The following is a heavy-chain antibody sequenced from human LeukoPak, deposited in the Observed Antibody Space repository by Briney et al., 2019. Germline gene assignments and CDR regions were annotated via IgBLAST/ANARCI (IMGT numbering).Heavy chain of an antibody. CDR3: ARDSSGYQDFDY. D-gene: IGHD3-22*01. CDR1: GGSISSGDYY. V-gene: IGHV4-30-4*01. Sequence: SETLSLTCTVSGGSISSGDYYWRWIRQPPGKGLEWIGYIYYSGSTYYNPSRKSRITISIDTSKNQFSLKLSSVTAAGTAVYYCARDSSGYQDFDYWGQGTLVTVSS. J-gene: IGHJ4*02. CDR2: IYYSGST.